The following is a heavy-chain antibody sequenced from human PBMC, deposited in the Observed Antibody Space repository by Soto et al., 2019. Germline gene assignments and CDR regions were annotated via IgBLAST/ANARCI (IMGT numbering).Heavy chain of an antibody. Sequence: PGESLKISCKGSGYSFTSYWIGWVRQMPGKGLEWMGIIYPGDSDTRYSPSFQGQVTISADKSISTAYLQWSSLKASDTAMYYCARRRQADYDFWSGYYTGVRFDPWGQGTLVTVS. D-gene: IGHD3-3*01. CDR3: ARRRQADYDFWSGYYTGVRFDP. V-gene: IGHV5-51*01. J-gene: IGHJ5*02. CDR1: GYSFTSYW. CDR2: IYPGDSDT.